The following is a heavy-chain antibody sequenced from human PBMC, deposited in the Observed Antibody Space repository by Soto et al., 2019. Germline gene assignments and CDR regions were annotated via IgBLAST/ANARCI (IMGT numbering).Heavy chain of an antibody. CDR3: ARPEGGRGYWYFDL. D-gene: IGHD5-12*01. Sequence: QLQLQESGPGLVKPSETLSLTCTVSGGSISSSSYYWGWIRQPPGKGLEWIGSIYYSGSTYYNPSLKSRVTISVDTSKNQFSLKLSSVTAADTAVYYCARPEGGRGYWYFDLWGRGTLVTVSS. CDR1: GGSISSSSYY. V-gene: IGHV4-39*01. J-gene: IGHJ2*01. CDR2: IYYSGST.